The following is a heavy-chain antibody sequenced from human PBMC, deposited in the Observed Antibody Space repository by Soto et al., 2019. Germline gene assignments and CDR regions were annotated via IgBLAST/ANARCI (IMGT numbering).Heavy chain of an antibody. CDR2: ISGSGGST. V-gene: IGHV3-23*01. D-gene: IGHD1-1*01. CDR1: GFTFSSYA. CDR3: ARDFLSTKLEPDVLDDY. J-gene: IGHJ4*02. Sequence: TGGSLRLSCAASGFTFSSYAMSWVRQAPGKGLEWVSAISGSGGSTYYADSVKGRFTISRDNSKNTLYLQMNSLRAEDTAVYYCARDFLSTKLEPDVLDDYWGQGTLVTVSS.